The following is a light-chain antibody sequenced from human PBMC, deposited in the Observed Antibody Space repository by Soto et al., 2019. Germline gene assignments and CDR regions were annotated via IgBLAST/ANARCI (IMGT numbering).Light chain of an antibody. V-gene: IGKV3-15*01. Sequence: EVVMTQSPATLSVSTRERVTLSWRASQSVTTNMAWYQKKPGQAPRLLLYGASTRATGIPARFSGSGSGTDLTLTISSLQSEDFAVYYCQQYNHWPPITFGQGTRLEI. J-gene: IGKJ5*01. CDR1: QSVTTN. CDR2: GAS. CDR3: QQYNHWPPIT.